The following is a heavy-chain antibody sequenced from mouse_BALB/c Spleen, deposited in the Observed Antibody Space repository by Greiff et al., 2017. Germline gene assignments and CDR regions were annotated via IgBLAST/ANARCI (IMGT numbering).Heavy chain of an antibody. Sequence: VKLVESGPGLVAPSQSLSITCTVSGFSLTSYDISWIRQPPGKGLEWLGVIWTGGGTNYNSAFMSRLSISKDNSKSQVFLKMNSLQTDDTAIYYCVRDGYFYAKDYWGQGTSVTVSS. V-gene: IGHV2-9-2*01. CDR1: GFSLTSYD. D-gene: IGHD2-3*01. J-gene: IGHJ4*01. CDR3: VRDGYFYAKDY. CDR2: IWTGGGT.